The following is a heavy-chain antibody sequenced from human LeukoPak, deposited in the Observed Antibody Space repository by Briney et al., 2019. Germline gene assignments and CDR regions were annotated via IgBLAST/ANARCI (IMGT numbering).Heavy chain of an antibody. CDR3: ARGGGTYIDY. D-gene: IGHD1-1*01. J-gene: IGHJ4*02. CDR1: GFSFSDYW. CDR2: INSDGSHA. V-gene: IGHV3-74*01. Sequence: GGSLRLSCAASGFSFSDYWMHWVRQGPGKGLVWVSRINSDGSHADYADSVKGRFTISRDNAKNTLYLQMNSLRAEDTAVYFCARGGGTYIDYWGQGTLVTVSS.